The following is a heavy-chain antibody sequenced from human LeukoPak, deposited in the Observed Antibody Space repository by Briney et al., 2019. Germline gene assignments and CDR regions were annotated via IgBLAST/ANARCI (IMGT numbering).Heavy chain of an antibody. D-gene: IGHD6-25*01. J-gene: IGHJ4*02. CDR2: ISGSGSII. V-gene: IGHV3-11*01. CDR3: ARAFSSDSRAAGPDH. CDR1: GFTFSDYY. Sequence: PGGSLRLSCAASGFTFSDYYMTWIRQAPGKGLEWVSYISGSGSIIYYADSVKGRFTISRDNAKNSLFLQMNSLRAEDTAVYYCARAFSSDSRAAGPDHWGQGTLVTVSS.